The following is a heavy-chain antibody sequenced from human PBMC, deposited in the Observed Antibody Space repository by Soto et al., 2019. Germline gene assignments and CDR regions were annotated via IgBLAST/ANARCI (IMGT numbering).Heavy chain of an antibody. V-gene: IGHV1-18*01. CDR3: ATNRVGATQQGAFDI. Sequence: QVQLVQSGDEVKKPGASVKVSCKASGYSFTSHGISWVRQAPGQGLEWMGWISGYNGNTNYAQKLQGRLTMTTEISTSTAYMELRSLRSDDTAVYYCATNRVGATQQGAFDIWGQGTMVTVSS. D-gene: IGHD1-26*01. J-gene: IGHJ3*02. CDR1: GYSFTSHG. CDR2: ISGYNGNT.